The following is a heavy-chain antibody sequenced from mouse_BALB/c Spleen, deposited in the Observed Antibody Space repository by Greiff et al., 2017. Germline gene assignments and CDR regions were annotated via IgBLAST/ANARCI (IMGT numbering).Heavy chain of an antibody. CDR3: AREPYRYDGTASMDY. Sequence: VQLKQSGPELVKPGASVKMSCKASGYTFTSYVMHWVKQKPGQGLEWIGYINPYNDGTKYNEKFKGKATLTSDKSSSTAYMELSSLTSEDSAVYYCAREPYRYDGTASMDYWGQGTSVTVSS. D-gene: IGHD2-14*01. J-gene: IGHJ4*01. CDR2: INPYNDGT. CDR1: GYTFTSYV. V-gene: IGHV1-14*01.